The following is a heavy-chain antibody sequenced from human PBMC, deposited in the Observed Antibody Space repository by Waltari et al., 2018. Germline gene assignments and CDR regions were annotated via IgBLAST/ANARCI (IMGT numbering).Heavy chain of an antibody. Sequence: QVQLVQSGAEVKKPGSSVKVSCKASGGTFSSYAISWVRQAPGQGLEWMGRIIPIFGTANYAQQFQGRVTTTADTSASTAYMDLRSLRSEDTAVYYCAARKKSSDAVDIWGQGTIFTISS. V-gene: IGHV1-69*08. CDR1: GGTFSSYA. D-gene: IGHD6-6*01. CDR2: IIPIFGTA. J-gene: IGHJ3*02. CDR3: AARKKSSDAVDI.